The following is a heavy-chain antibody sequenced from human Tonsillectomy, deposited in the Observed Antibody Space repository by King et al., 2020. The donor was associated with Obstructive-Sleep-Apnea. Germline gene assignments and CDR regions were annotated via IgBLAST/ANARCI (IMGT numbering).Heavy chain of an antibody. Sequence: PLQESGPGLVKPSETLSLTCTVSGASFSNYYWSWIRQPPGKGLEWIGYIYVSGITDYNPSLKGRVTFSVDTSKNQFSLKLNSVTAADTAVYYCASYPTYYYDSSGYYRLNWGQGTLVTVSS. CDR2: IYVSGIT. CDR3: ASYPTYYYDSSGYYRLN. CDR1: GASFSNYY. V-gene: IGHV4-59*01. D-gene: IGHD3-22*01. J-gene: IGHJ4*02.